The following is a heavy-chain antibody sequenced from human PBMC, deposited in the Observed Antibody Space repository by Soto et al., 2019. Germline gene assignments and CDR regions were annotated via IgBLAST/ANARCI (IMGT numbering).Heavy chain of an antibody. CDR1: GDSVSSNSAA. V-gene: IGHV6-1*01. Sequence: PSQNLSLTCVISGDSVSSNSAAWNWIRQSPSRGLEWLGRTYYRPKWYNDYAVSVKSRITINPDTSKNQFSLQLNSVTPEDTAVYYCARQQPNHYYGMDVRGQGTTGTVSS. J-gene: IGHJ6*02. D-gene: IGHD6-13*01. CDR3: ARQQPNHYYGMDV. CDR2: TYYRPKWYN.